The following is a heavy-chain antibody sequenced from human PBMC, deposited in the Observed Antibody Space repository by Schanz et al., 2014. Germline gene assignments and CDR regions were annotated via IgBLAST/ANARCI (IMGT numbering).Heavy chain of an antibody. J-gene: IGHJ4*02. Sequence: EVQLVESGGVVVQPGGSLTLSCAASGFSFDDYTMHWVRQAPGKGLGWVSLIGWDGGSTYYADSVKGRFTISRDNSKNSLYLQMNSLRTEDTALYYCAKDYNTAMISGLSDWGQGTLVTVSS. CDR1: GFSFDDYT. CDR2: IGWDGGST. D-gene: IGHD5-18*01. V-gene: IGHV3-43*01. CDR3: AKDYNTAMISGLSD.